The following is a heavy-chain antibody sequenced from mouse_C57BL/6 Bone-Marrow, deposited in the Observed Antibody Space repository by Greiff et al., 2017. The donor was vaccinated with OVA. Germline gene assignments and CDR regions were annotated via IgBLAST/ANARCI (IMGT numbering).Heavy chain of an antibody. J-gene: IGHJ4*01. CDR2: IYPGSGST. D-gene: IGHD4-1*02. V-gene: IGHV1-55*01. CDR3: ARPNCNYYAMDY. Sequence: QVQLKQPGAELVKPGASVKMSCKASGYTFTSYWITWVKQRPGQGLEWIGDIYPGSGSTNYNEKFKSKATLTVDTSSSTAYMQLSSLTSEDSAVYYCARPNCNYYAMDYWGQGTSVTVSS. CDR1: GYTFTSYW.